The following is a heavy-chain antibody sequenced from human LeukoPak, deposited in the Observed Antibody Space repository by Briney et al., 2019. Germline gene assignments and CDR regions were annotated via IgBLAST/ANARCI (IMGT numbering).Heavy chain of an antibody. CDR1: GGSINGYY. CDR2: IYYSGNT. V-gene: IGHV4-59*08. J-gene: IGHJ6*02. Sequence: PSETLSLTCTVSGGSINGYYWSWVRQPPGKGLEWIGYIYYSGNTAYNPSLKSRVTISEDTSKNQFSLNLSSVTAADTAVYYCARDWELLRYGMDVWGQGTTVTVSS. D-gene: IGHD1-26*01. CDR3: ARDWELLRYGMDV.